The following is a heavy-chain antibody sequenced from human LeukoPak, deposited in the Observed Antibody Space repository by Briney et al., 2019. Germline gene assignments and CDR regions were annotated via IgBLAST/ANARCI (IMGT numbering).Heavy chain of an antibody. J-gene: IGHJ3*02. V-gene: IGHV1-18*01. CDR2: ISGYNGNT. CDR1: GYTFTSYG. D-gene: IGHD2-2*02. Sequence: ASVKVSCKASGYTFTSYGISWVRQAPGQGLEWMGWISGYNGNTNYAQKLQGRVTMTTDTSTSTAYMELRSLRSDDTAVYYCARDVPWEVVPAAIRSGTGGDAFDIWGQGTMVTVSS. CDR3: ARDVPWEVVPAAIRSGTGGDAFDI.